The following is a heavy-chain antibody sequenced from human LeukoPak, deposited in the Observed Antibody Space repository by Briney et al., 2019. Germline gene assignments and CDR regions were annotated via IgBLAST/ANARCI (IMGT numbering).Heavy chain of an antibody. CDR1: GGTFSSYA. CDR2: IIPIFGTA. J-gene: IGHJ5*02. Sequence: ASVKVVCKASGGTFSSYAISWVRQAPGQGLEWMGGIIPIFGTANYAQKFQGRVTITTDESTSTAYMELSSLRSEDTAVYYCARARGTPPYNWFDPWGQGTLVTVSS. V-gene: IGHV1-69*05. CDR3: ARARGTPPYNWFDP.